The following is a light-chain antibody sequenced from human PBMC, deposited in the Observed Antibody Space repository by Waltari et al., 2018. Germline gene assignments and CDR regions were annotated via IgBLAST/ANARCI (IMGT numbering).Light chain of an antibody. CDR1: QSVSSS. CDR2: DAS. Sequence: EIVLTQSPATLSLSPGERATLSCRASQSVSSSLAWYQQKRGQAPRLLIHDASNRATGIPARFSGSGSGTDFTLTIRSLEPEDFAVYYCHQRGNWPPTFGPGTKLDIK. CDR3: HQRGNWPPT. J-gene: IGKJ3*01. V-gene: IGKV3-11*01.